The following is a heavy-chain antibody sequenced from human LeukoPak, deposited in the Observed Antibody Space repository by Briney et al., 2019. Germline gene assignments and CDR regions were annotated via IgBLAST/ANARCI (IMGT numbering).Heavy chain of an antibody. CDR1: GFTFSNYW. V-gene: IGHV3-74*01. J-gene: IGHJ4*02. CDR2: ISTDGNTT. Sequence: PGGSLRPSCAASGFTFSNYWMHWVRQGSGKGLVWVSRISTDGNTTNYADSVKGRFTISRDNAKNTLYLQMSSLTAEDTAVYYCTRDVGFYGSGSYYRDWGQGSLVTVSS. CDR3: TRDVGFYGSGSYYRD. D-gene: IGHD3-10*01.